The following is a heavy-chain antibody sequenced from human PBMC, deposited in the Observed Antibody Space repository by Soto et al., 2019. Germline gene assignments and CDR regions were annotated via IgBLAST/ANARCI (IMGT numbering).Heavy chain of an antibody. CDR3: AKDLFPTSGQRFFFES. D-gene: IGHD2-21*01. J-gene: IGHJ4*02. CDR1: GFTFSTYA. V-gene: IGHV3-23*01. CDR2: ILHDETP. Sequence: GGSLRLSCAASGFTFSTYAMTWVRQAPGRGLEWVSTILHDETPFYTDSVKGRFTISRDDVRGTLYLQMNGLRVEDAALYFCAKDLFPTSGQRFFFESWGQGSLVTVSS.